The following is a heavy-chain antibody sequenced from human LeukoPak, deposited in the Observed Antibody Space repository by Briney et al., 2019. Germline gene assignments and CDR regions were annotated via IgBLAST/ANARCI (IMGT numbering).Heavy chain of an antibody. CDR2: IKQDGGEK. J-gene: IGHJ6*03. Sequence: PGGSLRLSCAASGFTFSSYWMSWVRQAPGKGLEWVANIKQDGGEKYYVDSVKGRFTISRDNAENSLYLQMNSLRAEDTAVYYCAKDRGSGWYFGSGADYMDVWGKGTTVTISS. CDR1: GFTFSSYW. CDR3: AKDRGSGWYFGSGADYMDV. D-gene: IGHD6-19*01. V-gene: IGHV3-7*01.